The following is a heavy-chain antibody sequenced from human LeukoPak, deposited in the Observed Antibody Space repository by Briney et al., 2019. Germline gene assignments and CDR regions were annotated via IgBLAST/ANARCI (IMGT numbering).Heavy chain of an antibody. Sequence: GGSLRLSCVASGFPFRSFSMNWVRQAPGKGLEWVSSISSSSTYIYYADSVKGRFTISRDNAKNSLYLQMNSLRAEDTAIYYCARMAVAGQYNDYWGQGTLVTVSS. CDR1: GFPFRSFS. D-gene: IGHD6-19*01. V-gene: IGHV3-21*01. CDR2: ISSSSTYI. J-gene: IGHJ4*02. CDR3: ARMAVAGQYNDY.